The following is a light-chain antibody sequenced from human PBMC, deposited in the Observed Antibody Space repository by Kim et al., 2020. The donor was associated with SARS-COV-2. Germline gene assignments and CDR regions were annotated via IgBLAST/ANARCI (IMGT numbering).Light chain of an antibody. CDR2: GKN. J-gene: IGLJ2*01. CDR1: SLRSYY. V-gene: IGLV3-19*01. CDR3: NSRDSSGNHPVV. Sequence: SSELTQDPAVSVALGQTVRITCQGDSLRSYYATWYQQKPGQAPVLVIYGKNSRPTGIPDRFSGSSSGNTASLTITGAQAEDEAAYYCNSRDSSGNHPVVFGGGTKVTVL.